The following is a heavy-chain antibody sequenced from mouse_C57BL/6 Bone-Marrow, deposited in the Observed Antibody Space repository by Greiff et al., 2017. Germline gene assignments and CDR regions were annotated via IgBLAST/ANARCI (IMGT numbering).Heavy chain of an antibody. J-gene: IGHJ3*01. D-gene: IGHD2-5*01. CDR2: IHPNSGST. CDR3: AAYYSNYLAWFAY. Sequence: QVQLQQPGAELVKPGASVKLSCKASGYTFTSYWMHWVKQRPGQGLEWIGMIHPNSGSTNYNEKFKSKATLTVDTSSSTAYMQLSSLTSEDSAVYYCAAYYSNYLAWFAYWGQGTLVTVSA. V-gene: IGHV1-64*01. CDR1: GYTFTSYW.